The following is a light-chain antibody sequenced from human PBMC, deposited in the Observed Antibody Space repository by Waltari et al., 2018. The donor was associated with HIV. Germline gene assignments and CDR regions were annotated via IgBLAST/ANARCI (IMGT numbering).Light chain of an antibody. J-gene: IGLJ2*01. CDR2: EVT. CDR1: RSDLGAYDS. V-gene: IGLV2-8*01. CDR3: SSYGDNIRVL. Sequence: QSALPQPPSASGSLGQSVTISCTGSRSDLGAYDSVSWFQQHPHSAPKLLLYEVTKRPSGVPDRFSGSRSGDTAFLSVSGLQPDDSAAYFCSSYGDNIRVLFGGGTNLTVL.